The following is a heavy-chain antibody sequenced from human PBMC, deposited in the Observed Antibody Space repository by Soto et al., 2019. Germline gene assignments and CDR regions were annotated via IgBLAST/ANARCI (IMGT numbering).Heavy chain of an antibody. CDR2: IRGSGGST. J-gene: IGHJ4*02. CDR3: AIESGYPAYFDY. V-gene: IGHV3-23*01. D-gene: IGHD3-3*01. Sequence: EVQLLESGGGLVQPGGSLRLSCAASGFTFSSYAMSWVRQAPVKGLGWVSAIRGSGGSTYYADSVKGRFTISRDNSKNTLYLQMNSLRAEDTAVYYCAIESGYPAYFDYWGQGTLVTVSS. CDR1: GFTFSSYA.